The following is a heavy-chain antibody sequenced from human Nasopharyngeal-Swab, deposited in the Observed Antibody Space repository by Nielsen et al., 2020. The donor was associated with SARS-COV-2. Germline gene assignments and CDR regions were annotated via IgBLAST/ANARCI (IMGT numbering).Heavy chain of an antibody. V-gene: IGHV3-23*01. CDR1: GFVFSGSA. CDR2: ISGSGGGT. J-gene: IGHJ4*02. CDR3: AVSGYGGPLDY. Sequence: GESLKISCAASGFVFSGSAMHWVRQAPGKGLEWVSSISGSGGGTQYADSVKGRFTISRDNAKNTLYLQMNSLRAEDTAVYHCAVSGYGGPLDYWGQGTLVTVST. D-gene: IGHD3-10*01.